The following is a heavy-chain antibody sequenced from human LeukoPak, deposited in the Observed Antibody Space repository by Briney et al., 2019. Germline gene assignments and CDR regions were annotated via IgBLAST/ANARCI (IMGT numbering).Heavy chain of an antibody. CDR1: GFTFSSYG. CDR3: AKSRRDGYNYGMDV. J-gene: IGHJ6*02. D-gene: IGHD5-24*01. CDR2: ISYDGSNK. Sequence: GGSLRLSCAASGFTFSSYGMHRVRQAPGKGLEWVAVISYDGSNKYYADSVKGRFTISRDNSKNTLYLQMNSLRAEDTAVYYCAKSRRDGYNYGMDVWGQGTTVTVSS. V-gene: IGHV3-30*18.